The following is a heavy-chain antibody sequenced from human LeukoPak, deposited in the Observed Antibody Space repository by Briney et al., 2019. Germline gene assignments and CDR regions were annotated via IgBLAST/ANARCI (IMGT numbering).Heavy chain of an antibody. D-gene: IGHD2-2*01. V-gene: IGHV4-31*03. J-gene: IGHJ5*02. CDR1: GGSISSGGYY. Sequence: SETLSLTCTVSGGSISSGGYYWSWIRQHPGKGLEWIGYIYYSGSTNYNPSLKSRVTISVDTSKNQFSLKLSSVTAADTAVYYCAREGGYCSSTSCFTWGQGTLVTVSS. CDR3: AREGGYCSSTSCFT. CDR2: IYYSGST.